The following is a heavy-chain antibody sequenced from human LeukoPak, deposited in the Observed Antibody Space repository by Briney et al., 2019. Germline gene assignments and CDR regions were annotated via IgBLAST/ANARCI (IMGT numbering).Heavy chain of an antibody. Sequence: ASVKVSCKASGYTFTSYGISWVRQAPGQGLEWMGWISAYNGNTNYAQKLQGRVTITADKSTSTAYMELSSLRSEDTAVYYCARDYGGNSEIVYWGQGTLVTVSS. D-gene: IGHD4-23*01. CDR3: ARDYGGNSEIVY. CDR2: ISAYNGNT. J-gene: IGHJ4*02. V-gene: IGHV1-18*01. CDR1: GYTFTSYG.